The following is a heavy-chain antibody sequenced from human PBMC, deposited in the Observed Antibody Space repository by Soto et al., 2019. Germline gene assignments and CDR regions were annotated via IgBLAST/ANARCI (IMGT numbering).Heavy chain of an antibody. CDR3: ARDLRKVPAAMGGGEFRVYNWFDP. J-gene: IGHJ5*02. Sequence: QVQLVQSGAEVKKPGASVKVSCKASGYTFTSYYMHWVRQAPGQGLEWMGIINPSGGSTSYAQKFQGRVTMTRDTSTSTVYMELSSLRSEDTAVYYCARDLRKVPAAMGGGEFRVYNWFDPWGQGTLVTVSS. CDR2: INPSGGST. D-gene: IGHD2-2*01. CDR1: GYTFTSYY. V-gene: IGHV1-46*01.